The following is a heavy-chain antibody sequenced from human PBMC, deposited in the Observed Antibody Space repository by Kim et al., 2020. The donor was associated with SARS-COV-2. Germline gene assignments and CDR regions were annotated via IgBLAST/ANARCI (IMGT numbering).Heavy chain of an antibody. CDR1: GGSISSYY. D-gene: IGHD6-19*01. CDR2: IYYSGRT. J-gene: IGHJ6*02. V-gene: IGHV4-59*01. Sequence: SETLSLTCTVSGGSISSYYWSWIRQPPGKGLEWIGYIYYSGRTNYNPSLKSRVTISVDTSKNQFSLKLSSVTAADTAVYYCARGLRTYIAVAAYGMDVWGQGTTVTVSS. CDR3: ARGLRTYIAVAAYGMDV.